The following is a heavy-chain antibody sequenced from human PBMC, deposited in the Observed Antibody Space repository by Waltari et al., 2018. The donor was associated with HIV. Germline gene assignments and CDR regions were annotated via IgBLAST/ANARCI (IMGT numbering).Heavy chain of an antibody. V-gene: IGHV4-61*02. D-gene: IGHD3-22*01. J-gene: IGHJ4*02. Sequence: QVQLQESGPGLVKPSQTLSLTCTVSGGSISSGSYYWSWIRQPAGKGLEWIGRIYTSGSTNYNPSLKSRVTISVDTSKNQFSLKLSSVTAADTAVYYCASGGGEGLNYDSSGSLFDYWGQGTLVTVSS. CDR2: IYTSGST. CDR1: GGSISSGSYY. CDR3: ASGGGEGLNYDSSGSLFDY.